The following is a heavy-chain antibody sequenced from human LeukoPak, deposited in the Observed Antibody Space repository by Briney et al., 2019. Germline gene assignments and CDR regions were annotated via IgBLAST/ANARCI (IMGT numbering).Heavy chain of an antibody. CDR3: ARVRFSESIYYYGMDV. V-gene: IGHV4-34*01. J-gene: IGHJ6*02. D-gene: IGHD3-3*01. Sequence: PSETLSLTCAVYGGSFSGYYWSWIRQPPGKGLEWIGEINHSGSTNYNPSLKSRVTISVDTSKNQFSLKLSSVTAADTAVYYCARVRFSESIYYYGMDVWGQGTTVTVSS. CDR1: GGSFSGYY. CDR2: INHSGST.